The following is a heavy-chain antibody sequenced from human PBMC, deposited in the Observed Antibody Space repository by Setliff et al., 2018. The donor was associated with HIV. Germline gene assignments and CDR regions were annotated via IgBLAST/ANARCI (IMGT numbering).Heavy chain of an antibody. J-gene: IGHJ4*02. CDR3: ARLWSYDYVWGSYRPVDY. CDR1: GFTFSSYA. V-gene: IGHV3-33*01. D-gene: IGHD3-16*02. CDR2: IWFDGSKK. Sequence: GGSLRLSCAASGFTFSSYAMHWVRQAPGKGLEWVAVIWFDGSKKYYTDSVKGRFTISRDNSKNTLFLQMNSLRGDDTGVYYCARLWSYDYVWGSYRPVDYWGRGTLVTVSS.